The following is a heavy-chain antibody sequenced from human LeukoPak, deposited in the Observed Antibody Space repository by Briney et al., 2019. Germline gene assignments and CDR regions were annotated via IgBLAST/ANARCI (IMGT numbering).Heavy chain of an antibody. CDR2: IYYSGST. CDR3: ARDLHWGSSGWFNWFDP. Sequence: SETLSLTCTVSGGSISSYYWSWIRQPPGKGLGWIGYIYYSGSTNYNPSLKSRVTISVDTSKNQFSLKLSSVTAADTAVYYCARDLHWGSSGWFNWFDPWGQGTLVTVSS. CDR1: GGSISSYY. J-gene: IGHJ5*02. D-gene: IGHD6-19*01. V-gene: IGHV4-59*01.